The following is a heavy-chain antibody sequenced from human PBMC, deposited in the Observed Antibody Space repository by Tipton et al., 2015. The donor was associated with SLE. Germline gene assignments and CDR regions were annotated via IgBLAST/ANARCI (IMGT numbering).Heavy chain of an antibody. CDR2: LNTDGSTT. Sequence: SLRLSCAASGFTFSHYWMHWVRQAPGKGLVWVSRLNTDGSTTHYADSVKGRFIISRDNAKNTLHLLLNNLRVEDTAAYYCARESRPYRYGGQDYWGQGTLVTVSS. J-gene: IGHJ4*02. CDR1: GFTFSHYW. V-gene: IGHV3-74*01. D-gene: IGHD4-23*01. CDR3: ARESRPYRYGGQDY.